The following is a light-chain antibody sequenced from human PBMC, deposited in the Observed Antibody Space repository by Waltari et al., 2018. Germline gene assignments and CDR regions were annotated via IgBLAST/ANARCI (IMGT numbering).Light chain of an antibody. V-gene: IGLV2-14*01. CDR1: SSDVGGYNY. Sequence: HSALAQPASVSGSPGQSITISCTGTSSDVGGYNYVSWYQQHPGKAPRLMIYEVNNRPSGVSMRFSGSKSGNTASLTISGLQAEDEADYYCSSFTRTNSWVFGGGTKLTVL. CDR3: SSFTRTNSWV. J-gene: IGLJ3*02. CDR2: EVN.